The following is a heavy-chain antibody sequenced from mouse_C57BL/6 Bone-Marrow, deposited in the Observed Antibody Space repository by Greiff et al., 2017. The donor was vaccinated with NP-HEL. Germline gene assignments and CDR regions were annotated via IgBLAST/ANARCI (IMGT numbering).Heavy chain of an antibody. J-gene: IGHJ2*01. D-gene: IGHD2-1*01. V-gene: IGHV1-74*01. Sequence: QVQLQQPGAELVKPGASVKVSCKASGYTFTSYWMHWVKQRPGQGLEWIGRIHPSDSDTNYNQKFKGKATLTVDKSSSTAYMQLNSLTSADSAVYYCAIGDGNFTLYYFDYWGQGTTLTVSS. CDR3: AIGDGNFTLYYFDY. CDR2: IHPSDSDT. CDR1: GYTFTSYW.